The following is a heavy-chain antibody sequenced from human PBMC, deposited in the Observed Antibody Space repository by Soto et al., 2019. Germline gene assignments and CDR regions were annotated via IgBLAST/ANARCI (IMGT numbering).Heavy chain of an antibody. Sequence: GGSLRLSCAASGFTFSSYAMSWVRQAPGKGLEWVSAISGSGGSTYYADSVKGRFTISRDNSKNTLYLQMNSLRAEDTAVYYCAKDRRSSPWVLNYDFWSGYYGMDVWGQGTTVTVSS. CDR2: ISGSGGST. V-gene: IGHV3-23*01. D-gene: IGHD3-3*01. CDR1: GFTFSSYA. J-gene: IGHJ6*02. CDR3: AKDRRSSPWVLNYDFWSGYYGMDV.